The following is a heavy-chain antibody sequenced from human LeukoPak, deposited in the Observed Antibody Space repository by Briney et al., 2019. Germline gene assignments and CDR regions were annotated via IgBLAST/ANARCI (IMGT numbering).Heavy chain of an antibody. CDR2: ISWNSGSI. V-gene: IGHV3-9*01. D-gene: IGHD6-6*01. Sequence: GGSLRLSCAPSGFTFDDYAMHWLRQAPGKGLEWVSGISWNSGSIGYADSVKGRFTISREHAKNSLYLQMNSLRAEDTALYYRAKALTLGSSSAIDPWGQGTLVSVPS. CDR1: GFTFDDYA. J-gene: IGHJ5*02. CDR3: AKALTLGSSSAIDP.